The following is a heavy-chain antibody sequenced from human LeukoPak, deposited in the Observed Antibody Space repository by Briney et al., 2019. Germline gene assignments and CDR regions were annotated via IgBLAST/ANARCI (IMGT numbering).Heavy chain of an antibody. CDR1: GFTFSSYA. CDR2: ISSSSTYI. V-gene: IGHV3-21*01. D-gene: IGHD4-23*01. Sequence: VGSLRLSCVASGFTFSSYAMSWVRQAPGKGLEWVSSISSSSTYIYYADSVKGRFTISRDNAKNSLYLQMNSLRADDTAIYYCARESRSVVTRYFQHWGQGTLVTVSS. J-gene: IGHJ1*01. CDR3: ARESRSVVTRYFQH.